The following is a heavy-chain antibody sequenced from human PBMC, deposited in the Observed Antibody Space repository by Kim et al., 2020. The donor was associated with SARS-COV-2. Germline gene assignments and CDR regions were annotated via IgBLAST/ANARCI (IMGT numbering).Heavy chain of an antibody. V-gene: IGHV4-34*01. CDR3: ARGSVVVVAATRHYHYGMDV. D-gene: IGHD2-15*01. CDR2: INHSGST. CDR1: GGSFSGYY. J-gene: IGHJ6*02. Sequence: SETLSLTCAVYGGSFSGYYWSWIRQPPGKGLEWIGEINHSGSTNYNPSLKSRVTISVDTSKNQFSLKLSSVTAADTAVYYCARGSVVVVAATRHYHYGMDVWGQGTTVTVSS.